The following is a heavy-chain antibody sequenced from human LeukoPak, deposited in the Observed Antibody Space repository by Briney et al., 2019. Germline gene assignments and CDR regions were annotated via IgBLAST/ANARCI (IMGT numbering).Heavy chain of an antibody. CDR2: INHSGST. Sequence: SETLSLTCAVYGGSFSGYYWSWIRQPPGKGLEWIGEINHSGSTNYNPSLKSRVTISVDTSKNQFSLKLSSVTAADTAVYYCARAPPRAGFQVFQHWGQGTLVTVSS. D-gene: IGHD6-19*01. CDR3: ARAPPRAGFQVFQH. J-gene: IGHJ1*01. V-gene: IGHV4-34*01. CDR1: GGSFSGYY.